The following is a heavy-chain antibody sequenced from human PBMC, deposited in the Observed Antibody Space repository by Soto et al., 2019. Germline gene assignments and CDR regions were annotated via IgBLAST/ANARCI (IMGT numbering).Heavy chain of an antibody. CDR3: ARIPYSSASFDY. CDR1: GFSVSSTY. CDR2: VYNSGST. D-gene: IGHD6-19*01. V-gene: IGHV4-59*02. Sequence: SETLSLTCTGSGFSVSSTYWGWVRQSPGKGLEWIGYVYNSGSTIYSPSLRSRITISVDPSKNQFSLRLRSVTAADTAVYYCARIPYSSASFDYWGQGNLVTVSS. J-gene: IGHJ4*02.